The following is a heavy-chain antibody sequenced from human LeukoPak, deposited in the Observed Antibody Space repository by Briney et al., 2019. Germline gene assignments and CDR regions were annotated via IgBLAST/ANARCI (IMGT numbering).Heavy chain of an antibody. D-gene: IGHD3-10*01. J-gene: IGHJ4*02. CDR3: ARGHRRSGSYPHGFGY. Sequence: TSETLSLTCAVYGGSFSGYYWSWIRQPPGKGLEWIGEINHSGSTNYNPSLKSRVTISVDTSKNQFSLKLSSVTAADTAVYYCARGHRRSGSYPHGFGYWGQGTLVTVSS. CDR1: GGSFSGYY. CDR2: INHSGST. V-gene: IGHV4-34*01.